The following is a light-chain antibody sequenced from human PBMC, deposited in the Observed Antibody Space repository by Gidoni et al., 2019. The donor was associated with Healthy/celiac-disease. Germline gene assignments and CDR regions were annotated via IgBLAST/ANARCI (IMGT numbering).Light chain of an antibody. CDR3: QAWDSSTVV. CDR2: QDS. V-gene: IGLV3-1*01. J-gene: IGLJ2*01. CDR1: KLGDKY. Sequence: SYELTQPPSVPVSPGQTASITCSGDKLGDKYACWYQQRPGQSPVLVIYQDSKRPSGIPERFSGSNSGNTATLTIGGTQAMGEADYYCQAWDSSTVVFGGGTKLTVL.